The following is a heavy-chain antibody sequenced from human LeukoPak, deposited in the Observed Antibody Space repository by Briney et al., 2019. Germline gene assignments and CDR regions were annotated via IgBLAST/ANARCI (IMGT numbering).Heavy chain of an antibody. J-gene: IGHJ5*02. CDR3: VKEAIFGAVIRWFDP. V-gene: IGHV3-43*02. D-gene: IGHD3-3*01. CDR2: ISGDGGST. Sequence: GGSLRLSCAASGFTFDGYAMHWVRQAPGKGLEWVSLISGDGGSTYYADSVKGRFTISRDNSKNSVYLQMNSLRTEDAALYYCVKEAIFGAVIRWFDPWGQGTLVTVSS. CDR1: GFTFDGYA.